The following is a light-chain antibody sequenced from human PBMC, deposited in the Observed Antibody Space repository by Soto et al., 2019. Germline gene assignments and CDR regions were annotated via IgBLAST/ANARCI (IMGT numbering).Light chain of an antibody. J-gene: IGLJ2*01. CDR1: MRDVGAYNL. CDR2: EVR. CDR3: SSYTSKSSLI. Sequence: QSALTQPASVSGSPGQSITISCAGTMRDVGAYNLVSWYQQHPDRAPQLIIYEVRNRPSGISFRFSGSKSGNTASLTISGLQAEEEADYYCSSYTSKSSLIFGGGTKLTVL. V-gene: IGLV2-14*01.